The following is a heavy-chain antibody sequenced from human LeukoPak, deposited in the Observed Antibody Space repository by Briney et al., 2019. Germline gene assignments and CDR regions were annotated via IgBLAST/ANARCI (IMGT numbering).Heavy chain of an antibody. Sequence: GASVTVSCTASGYTFTSYDINWVRQATGQGLEWMGWMNPNSGNTGYAQKFQGRVTMTRNTSISTAYMELSSLRSEHTAVYYCARARRRAGYCSSTSCYVSPPGYWGQGTLVTVSS. D-gene: IGHD2-2*01. CDR2: MNPNSGNT. CDR1: GYTFTSYD. CDR3: ARARRRAGYCSSTSCYVSPPGY. J-gene: IGHJ4*02. V-gene: IGHV1-8*01.